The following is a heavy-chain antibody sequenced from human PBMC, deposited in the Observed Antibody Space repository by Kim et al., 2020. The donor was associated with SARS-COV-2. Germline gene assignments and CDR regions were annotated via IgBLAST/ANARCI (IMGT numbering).Heavy chain of an antibody. CDR2: ISAYNGNT. CDR3: AREVAGYYDSSGYYYYFDY. D-gene: IGHD3-22*01. V-gene: IGHV1-18*01. Sequence: ASVKVSCKASGYTFTSYGISWVRQAPGQGLEWMGWISAYNGNTNYAQKLQGRVTMTTDTSTSTAYMELRSLRSDDTAVYYCAREVAGYYDSSGYYYYFDYWGQGTLVTVSS. J-gene: IGHJ4*02. CDR1: GYTFTSYG.